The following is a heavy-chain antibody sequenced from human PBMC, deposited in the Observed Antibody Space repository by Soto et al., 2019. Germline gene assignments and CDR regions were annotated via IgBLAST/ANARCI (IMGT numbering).Heavy chain of an antibody. CDR3: ARGGSGWKALNWFDP. J-gene: IGHJ5*02. Sequence: QVQLQESGPGLVIHSQTLTLTCAVSGASIDNNGYSWTWIRQHPGKGLEWIGTNNNRGDTYYNPSLKSRLTISLDTSQNHFSLRLNGVTAADTATYYCARGGSGWKALNWFDPWGQGIMVTVSS. CDR2: NNNRGDT. CDR1: GASIDNNGYS. V-gene: IGHV4-31*11. D-gene: IGHD6-19*01.